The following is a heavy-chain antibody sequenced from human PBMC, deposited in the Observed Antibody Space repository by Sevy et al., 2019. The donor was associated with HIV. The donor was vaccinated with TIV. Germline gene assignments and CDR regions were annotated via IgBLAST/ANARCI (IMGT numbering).Heavy chain of an antibody. V-gene: IGHV3-15*07. D-gene: IGHD2-21*01. CDR3: TTDTYISIH. J-gene: IGHJ1*01. Sequence: GGSLRLSCAASGFDFFNAWMNWVRQAPGKGLEWVGRIRSKTDGETTDFAAPVKGRFTISRDDSKNTLFLQMNSLKIEDTAVYYCTTDTYISIHRGLGTLVTVSS. CDR1: GFDFFNAW. CDR2: IRSKTDGETT.